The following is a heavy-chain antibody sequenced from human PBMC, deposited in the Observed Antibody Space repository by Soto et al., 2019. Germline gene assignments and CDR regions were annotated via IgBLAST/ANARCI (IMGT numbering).Heavy chain of an antibody. D-gene: IGHD3-16*01. CDR1: GFTFTSSA. J-gene: IGHJ4*02. CDR2: IVVGSGNT. Sequence: QMQLVQSGPEVKKPGTSVKVSCKASGFTFTSSAVQWVRQARGQRLEWIGWIVVGSGNTNYAQKFQERVTITRDMSTSTAYMELSSLRSEDTAVYYWAVHEEGGRLDYWGQGTLVTVSS. V-gene: IGHV1-58*01. CDR3: AVHEEGGRLDY.